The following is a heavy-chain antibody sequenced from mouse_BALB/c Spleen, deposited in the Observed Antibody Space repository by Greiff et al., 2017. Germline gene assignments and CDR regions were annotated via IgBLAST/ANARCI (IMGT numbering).Heavy chain of an antibody. CDR2: IYWDDDK. CDR3: ARRAGGNWYFDV. D-gene: IGHD2-14*01. Sequence: VMLVESGPGILQPSQTLSLTCSFSGFSLSTSGMGVSWIRQPSGQGLEWLAHIYWDDDKRYNPSLKSRLTISKDTSRNQVFLKITSVDTADTATDYCARRAGGNWYFDVWGAGTTVTVSS. V-gene: IGHV8-12*01. J-gene: IGHJ1*01. CDR1: GFSLSTSGMG.